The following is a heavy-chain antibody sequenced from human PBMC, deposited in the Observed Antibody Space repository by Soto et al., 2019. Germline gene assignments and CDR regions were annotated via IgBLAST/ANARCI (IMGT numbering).Heavy chain of an antibody. CDR1: VASLGYYD. J-gene: IGHJ6*02. CDR3: ARADYEILSGSYAMDV. D-gene: IGHD3-9*01. Sequence: EPLSLTFTVSVASLGYYDWFWIRQPVGKGLEWIGRVSSSGNTNANPTLNSRATMSIDTSKNQFSLRLRSVTAADTAVYYCARADYEILSGSYAMDVWGQGTTVTVSS. V-gene: IGHV4-4*07. CDR2: VSSSGNT.